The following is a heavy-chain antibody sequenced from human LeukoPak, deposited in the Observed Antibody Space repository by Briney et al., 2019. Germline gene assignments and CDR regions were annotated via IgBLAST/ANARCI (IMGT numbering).Heavy chain of an antibody. D-gene: IGHD2/OR15-2a*01. J-gene: IGHJ4*02. CDR2: ILYSGST. Sequence: SETLSLTCTVSGGSISSAYWSWIRQPPGEGLEWIAYILYSGSTKYNPSLRSRVTISLDTSKNQFSLKLSSVTAADTAVYYCARANFKAGFGFDYWGQGTLVTVSS. CDR3: ARANFKAGFGFDY. CDR1: GGSISSAY. V-gene: IGHV4-59*12.